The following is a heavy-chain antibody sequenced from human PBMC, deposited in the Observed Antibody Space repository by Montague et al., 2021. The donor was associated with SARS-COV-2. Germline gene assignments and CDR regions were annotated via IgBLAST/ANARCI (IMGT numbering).Heavy chain of an antibody. CDR2: ISWNSGNI. J-gene: IGHJ4*02. D-gene: IGHD5-24*01. CDR3: ASAQDGYSPPDY. Sequence: SLRLSCAASGFTFNDYAMHWVRQAPGKGLEWVSGISWNSGNIAYADSVKGRFSISRDNAKNSPYLQMKGLRAEDTALYYCASAQDGYSPPDYWGQGTLVTVSS. V-gene: IGHV3-9*01. CDR1: GFTFNDYA.